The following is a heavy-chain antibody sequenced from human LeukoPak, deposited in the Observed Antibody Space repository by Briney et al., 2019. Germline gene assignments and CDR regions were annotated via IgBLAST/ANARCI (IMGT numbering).Heavy chain of an antibody. CDR1: GLTFSSYW. V-gene: IGHV3-7*01. CDR3: ARLRFRDYPY. J-gene: IGHJ4*02. CDR2: IKQDGSEK. D-gene: IGHD4-17*01. Sequence: PGGSLRLSCAASGLTFSSYWMSWVRQAPGKGLEWVANIKQDGSEKYYVDSVKGRFTISRDNAKNSLYLQMNSLRAEDTAVYYCARLRFRDYPYWGQGTLVTVSS.